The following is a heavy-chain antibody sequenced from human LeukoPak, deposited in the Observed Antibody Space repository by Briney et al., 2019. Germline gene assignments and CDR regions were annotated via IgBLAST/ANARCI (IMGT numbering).Heavy chain of an antibody. J-gene: IGHJ4*02. D-gene: IGHD1-26*01. Sequence: SETLSLTCSVSGDSISSDTYYWGWIRQPPGRGLEWIGSFYYIGTTYFNPSLKSRVTISVDTSKNQFSLSLTSVTAADTAVYYCARGGHWEPQLIPFDYWGQGSLVTVSS. CDR1: GDSISSDTYY. V-gene: IGHV4-39*01. CDR2: FYYIGTT. CDR3: ARGGHWEPQLIPFDY.